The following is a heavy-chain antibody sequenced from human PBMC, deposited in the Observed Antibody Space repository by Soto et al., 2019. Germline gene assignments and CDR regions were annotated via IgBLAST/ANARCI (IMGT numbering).Heavy chain of an antibody. Sequence: ASVKVSCKASGYTFTSYGISWVRQAPGQGLEWMGWISAYNGNTNYAQKLQGRVTMTTDTSTSTAYMELRSLRSDDTAVYYCASPLSVSSYYYMDVWGKGTTVTVSS. V-gene: IGHV1-18*01. CDR2: ISAYNGNT. CDR1: GYTFTSYG. CDR3: ASPLSVSSYYYMDV. J-gene: IGHJ6*03.